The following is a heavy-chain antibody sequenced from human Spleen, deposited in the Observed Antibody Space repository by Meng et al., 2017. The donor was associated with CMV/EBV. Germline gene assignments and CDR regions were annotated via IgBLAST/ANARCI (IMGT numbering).Heavy chain of an antibody. V-gene: IGHV3-9*03. J-gene: IGHJ4*02. CDR2: ISGNSRYI. D-gene: IGHD3-22*01. CDR3: AKSSERSGYFFGDYIDS. Sequence: GGSLRLSCEASGFTFEEYAMQWVRQVPGKGLEWVSGISGNSRYIGYADSVQGRVTISRDNAKNSQYLQMNSLGTEDMALYYCAKSSERSGYFFGDYIDSWGQGTLVTVSS. CDR1: GFTFEEYA.